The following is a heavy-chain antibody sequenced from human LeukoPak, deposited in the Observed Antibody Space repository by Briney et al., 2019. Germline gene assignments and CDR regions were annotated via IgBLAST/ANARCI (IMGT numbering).Heavy chain of an antibody. Sequence: SETLSLTCTVSGGSISSYYWSWIGQPPGKGLEWMGYIYYSGSTNYNPSLKRRDTIRVDTSKKEFSLKVSSVTAADTAVYYCARCNGVPLDYYGMDVWGQGTTVTVSS. V-gene: IGHV4-59*08. CDR1: GGSISSYY. J-gene: IGHJ6*02. D-gene: IGHD2-8*01. CDR3: ARCNGVPLDYYGMDV. CDR2: IYYSGST.